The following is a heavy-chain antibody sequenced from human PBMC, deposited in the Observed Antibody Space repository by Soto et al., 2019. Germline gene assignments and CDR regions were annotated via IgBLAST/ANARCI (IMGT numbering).Heavy chain of an antibody. CDR1: GFTGSSNY. J-gene: IGHJ6*03. CDR2: ISSGGST. Sequence: EVQLVESGGGLVQPGGSLRLSCAASGFTGSSNYMSWVRQAPVKGLEWVSVISSGGSTYYADSVKGRFTISRHNSKNTLYLQMNSLRAEDTAVYYCARVKGTGITIFSYYYYMDVWGKGTTVTVSS. CDR3: ARVKGTGITIFSYYYYMDV. D-gene: IGHD3-3*01. V-gene: IGHV3-53*04.